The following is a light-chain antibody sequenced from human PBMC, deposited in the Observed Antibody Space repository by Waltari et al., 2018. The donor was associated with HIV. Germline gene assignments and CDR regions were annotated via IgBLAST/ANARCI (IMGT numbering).Light chain of an antibody. CDR2: GAS. J-gene: IGKJ4*01. V-gene: IGKV1-9*01. Sequence: DIQLTQSPPFLSASGGDTDRLTCRANQSISTYLAWYQQRPGKGPKLLIYGASSLQTGVPSRFSGSGSGTEFVLTISNVQPEDFATYYCQQVNSYPLTFGGGTKVEVK. CDR1: QSISTY. CDR3: QQVNSYPLT.